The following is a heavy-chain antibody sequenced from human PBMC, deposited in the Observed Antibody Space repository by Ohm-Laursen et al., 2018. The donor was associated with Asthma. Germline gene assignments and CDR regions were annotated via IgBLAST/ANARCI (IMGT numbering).Heavy chain of an antibody. V-gene: IGHV3-9*01. CDR1: GYTFSRYS. J-gene: IGHJ5*02. D-gene: IGHD4-17*01. CDR3: AKLVGVTTA. CDR2: ISWNSGSI. Sequence: SLRLSCAASGYTFSRYSIRWVRQVPGKGLEWVSGISWNSGSIGYADSVKGRFTISRDNAKNSLYLQMNSLRPEDTAFYYCAKLVGVTTAWGQGTLVTVSS.